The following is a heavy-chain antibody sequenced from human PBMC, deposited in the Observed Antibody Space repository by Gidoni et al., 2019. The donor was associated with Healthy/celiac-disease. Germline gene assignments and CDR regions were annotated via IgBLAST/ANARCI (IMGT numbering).Heavy chain of an antibody. Sequence: EVQLVESGGGLVQPGRSLRLSCAASGFTFADYAMHWVRQAPGKGLEWVSGISWNSGSIGYADSVKGRFTISRDNAKNSLYLQMNSLRAEDTALYYCAKDLLARYYYYYMDVWGKGTTVTVSS. D-gene: IGHD2-15*01. CDR3: AKDLLARYYYYYMDV. CDR1: GFTFADYA. V-gene: IGHV3-9*01. CDR2: ISWNSGSI. J-gene: IGHJ6*03.